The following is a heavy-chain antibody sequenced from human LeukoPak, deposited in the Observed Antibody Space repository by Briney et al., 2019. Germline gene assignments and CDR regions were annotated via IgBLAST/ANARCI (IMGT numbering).Heavy chain of an antibody. D-gene: IGHD4-23*01. CDR3: ARGPYGGKKNYYYYMDV. J-gene: IGHJ6*03. CDR1: GYSFTSYW. Sequence: GESLKISSKGSGYSFTSYWIGWVRQMPGKGLEWMGIIYPGDSDTSYSPSFQGQVTISADKSISTAYLQWSSLKAADTAVYYCARGPYGGKKNYYYYMDVWGKGTTVTVSS. V-gene: IGHV5-51*01. CDR2: IYPGDSDT.